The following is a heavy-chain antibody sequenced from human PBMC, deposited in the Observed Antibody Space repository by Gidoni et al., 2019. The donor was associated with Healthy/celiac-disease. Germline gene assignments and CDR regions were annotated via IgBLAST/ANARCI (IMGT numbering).Heavy chain of an antibody. CDR3: TTDVYDSSDPTPYYYYYMDV. CDR1: GFTFSNAW. Sequence: EVQLVESGGGLVKPGGSLRLSCAASGFTFSNAWMSWVRQAPGKGLEWVGRMKSITDGGTTDYAAPVKGRFTISRDDSKNTLYLQMNSLKTEDTAVYYCTTDVYDSSDPTPYYYYYMDVWGKGTTVTVSS. J-gene: IGHJ6*03. V-gene: IGHV3-15*01. CDR2: MKSITDGGTT. D-gene: IGHD3-22*01.